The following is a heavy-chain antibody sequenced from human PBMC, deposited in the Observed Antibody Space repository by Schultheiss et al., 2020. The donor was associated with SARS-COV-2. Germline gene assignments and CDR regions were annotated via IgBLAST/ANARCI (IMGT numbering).Heavy chain of an antibody. D-gene: IGHD4-17*01. V-gene: IGHV3-21*04. Sequence: GGSLRLSCAASGFTFSSYGMHWVRQAPGKGLEWVSSISSSSSYIYYADSVKGRFTISRDNSKNTLYLQMNSLRAEDTAVYYCAKRQTYYGAALDYWGQGTLVTVSS. J-gene: IGHJ4*02. CDR1: GFTFSSYG. CDR3: AKRQTYYGAALDY. CDR2: ISSSSSYI.